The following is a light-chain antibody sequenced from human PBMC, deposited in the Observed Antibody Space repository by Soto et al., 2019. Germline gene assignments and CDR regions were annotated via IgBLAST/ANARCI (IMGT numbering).Light chain of an antibody. J-gene: IGKJ1*01. CDR3: QQYNSYPWT. V-gene: IGKV1-5*01. CDR2: DAS. Sequence: DIQMTQSPSTLSASVGDRVTITCRASQSISNWLAWYQQKPGKAPNLLIYDASSLESGVPSRFSGSGSGTEFTLTISSLRPDDFATYYCQQYNSYPWTFGQGTKVDIK. CDR1: QSISNW.